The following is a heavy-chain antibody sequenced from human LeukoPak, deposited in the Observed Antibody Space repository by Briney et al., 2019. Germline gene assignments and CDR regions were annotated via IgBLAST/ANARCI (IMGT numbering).Heavy chain of an antibody. CDR1: GYTFTSYG. D-gene: IGHD3-22*01. J-gene: IGHJ4*02. CDR3: ARDRAYSSGYYFDY. Sequence: ASVKVSCKASGYTFTSYGIIWVRQAPGQGLEWMGWISAYNGNTNYAQKLQGRVTMTTDTSTSTAYMELRSLRSDDTAVYYCARDRAYSSGYYFDYWGQGTLVTVSS. CDR2: ISAYNGNT. V-gene: IGHV1-18*01.